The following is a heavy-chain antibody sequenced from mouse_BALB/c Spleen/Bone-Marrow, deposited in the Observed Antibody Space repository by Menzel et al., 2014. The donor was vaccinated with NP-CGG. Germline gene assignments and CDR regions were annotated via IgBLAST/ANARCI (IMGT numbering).Heavy chain of an antibody. D-gene: IGHD1-1*01. Sequence: VQLKQSGAELVKPGASVKLSCTASDFNIKDAYMHWVKQRPEQGLEWIGRIDPANVNTKYDTKFQGKATITADTSSNTAYLLLSSLTSEDTAVYYCAVCYYGRSSFAYWGQGTLVTVSA. V-gene: IGHV14-3*02. CDR1: DFNIKDAY. CDR2: IDPANVNT. J-gene: IGHJ3*01. CDR3: AVCYYGRSSFAY.